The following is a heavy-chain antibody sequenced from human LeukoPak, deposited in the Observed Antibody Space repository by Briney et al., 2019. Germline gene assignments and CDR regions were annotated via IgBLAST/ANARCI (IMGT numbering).Heavy chain of an antibody. J-gene: IGHJ6*02. V-gene: IGHV1-69*13. CDR2: IIPIFGTA. CDR3: TTRACHAGGCSSSFYYYYGLHF. CDR1: GNSISNYA. Sequence: SVKVSCKASGNSISNYAVSWVRQAPGQGFEWMGRIIPIFGTADYAQKFQGRVTITADQSTSTTYMALSSLKSEDTATYYCTTRACHAGGCSSSFYYYYGLHFWGQGTTVSVSS. D-gene: IGHD3-16*01.